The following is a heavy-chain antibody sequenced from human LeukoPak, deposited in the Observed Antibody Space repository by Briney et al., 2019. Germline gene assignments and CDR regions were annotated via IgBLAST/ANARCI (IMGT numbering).Heavy chain of an antibody. J-gene: IGHJ4*02. CDR1: GGSISSSSYY. Sequence: PSETLSLTCTVSGGSISSSSYYWGWIRQPPGKGLEWIGSIYYSGSTYYNPSLKSRVTISVDTSKNQFSLKLSSVTAADTAVYYCARECSSDWCNTLDYWGQGTLVTVSS. V-gene: IGHV4-39*07. CDR3: ARECSSDWCNTLDY. D-gene: IGHD6-19*01. CDR2: IYYSGST.